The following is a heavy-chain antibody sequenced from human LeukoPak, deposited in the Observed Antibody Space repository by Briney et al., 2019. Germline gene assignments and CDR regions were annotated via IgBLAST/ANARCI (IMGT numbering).Heavy chain of an antibody. CDR1: GYTFTGQF. D-gene: IGHD6-19*01. V-gene: IGHV1-2*02. Sequence: ASVKVSCKASGYTFTGQFIHWLRQAPGEGLEWTGWIDPPSGVPHYAQKFQDTVTLTRDTSTGTAYMELHRLQSDDTAVYYCARSGFSTGFYLDFWGQGTLISVSS. J-gene: IGHJ4*02. CDR3: ARSGFSTGFYLDF. CDR2: IDPPSGVP.